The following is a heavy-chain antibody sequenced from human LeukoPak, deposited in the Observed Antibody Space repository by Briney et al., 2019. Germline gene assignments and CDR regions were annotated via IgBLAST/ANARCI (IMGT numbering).Heavy chain of an antibody. CDR3: ARPQDRGYSGYDFDFDY. CDR2: IYYSGST. V-gene: IGHV4-39*01. J-gene: IGHJ4*02. D-gene: IGHD5-12*01. Sequence: SETLSLTCTVSGGSISSSSYYWGWIRQPPGKGPEWIGSIYYSGSTYYNPSLKSRVTISVDTSKNQFSLKLSSVTAADTAVYYCARPQDRGYSGYDFDFDYWGQGTLVTVSS. CDR1: GGSISSSSYY.